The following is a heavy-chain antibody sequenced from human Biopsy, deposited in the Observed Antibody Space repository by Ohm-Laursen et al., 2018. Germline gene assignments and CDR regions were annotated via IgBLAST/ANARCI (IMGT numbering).Heavy chain of an antibody. J-gene: IGHJ2*01. CDR2: IYFTGRT. Sequence: SDTLSLTCTVSGGPIDSYYWSWIRQPPGKALEWIGYIYFTGRTSYNPSLKSRVTMSVNTSKKQFSLRLSSVTAADTAVYYCASAGYNPDWNFDLWGRGTRGTVSS. CDR1: GGPIDSYY. CDR3: ASAGYNPDWNFDL. D-gene: IGHD5-24*01. V-gene: IGHV4-59*07.